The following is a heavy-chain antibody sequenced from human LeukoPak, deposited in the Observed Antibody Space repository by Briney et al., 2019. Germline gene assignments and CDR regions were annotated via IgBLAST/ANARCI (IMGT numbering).Heavy chain of an antibody. CDR2: ISSSSSYI. CDR1: GFTFSSYS. J-gene: IGHJ1*01. CDR3: VRVKNVNADITFQY. Sequence: GGSLRLSCAASGFTFSSYSMNWVRQAPGKGLEWVSSISSSSSYIYYADSVKGRFTISRDNAKNSLYLQMNSLRAEDTAVYYCVRVKNVNADITFQYWGQGTLVTVSS. V-gene: IGHV3-21*01. D-gene: IGHD3-9*01.